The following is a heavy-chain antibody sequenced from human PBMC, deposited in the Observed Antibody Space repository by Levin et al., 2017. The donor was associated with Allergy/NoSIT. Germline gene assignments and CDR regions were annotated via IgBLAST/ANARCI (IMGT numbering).Heavy chain of an antibody. D-gene: IGHD3-10*01. V-gene: IGHV4-34*01. CDR2: INHSGST. CDR3: ARSGSGYYYGSGSYYNVFYYYYMDV. J-gene: IGHJ6*03. Sequence: SETLSLTCAVYGGSFSGYYWSWIRQPPGKGLEWIGEINHSGSTYYNPSLKSRVTISVDTSKNQFSLKLSSVTAADTAVYYCARSGSGYYYGSGSYYNVFYYYYMDVWGKGTTVTVSS. CDR1: GGSFSGYY.